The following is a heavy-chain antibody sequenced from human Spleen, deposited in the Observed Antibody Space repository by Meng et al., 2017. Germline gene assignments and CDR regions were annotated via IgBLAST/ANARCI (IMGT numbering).Heavy chain of an antibody. J-gene: IGHJ4*02. CDR3: ARTSGGYSTTWGFDS. Sequence: ASVKVSCKASGYTFTGYYVHWVRQAPGQGPEWMGGIICYNGNTDYAQKFQGRVTMTTDTSTSTAYMELRSLRSDDTAVYYCARTSGGYSTTWGFDSWGQGTLVTVSS. D-gene: IGHD6-13*01. CDR2: IICYNGNT. V-gene: IGHV1-18*04. CDR1: GYTFTGYY.